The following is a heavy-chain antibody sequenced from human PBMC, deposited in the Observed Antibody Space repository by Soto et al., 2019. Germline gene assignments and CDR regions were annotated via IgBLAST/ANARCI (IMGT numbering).Heavy chain of an antibody. Sequence: APVKGSRKASCFNLSKYWITRVGPAPGPGLEWMGWISAYNGNTNYAQKFQGRVTMTTDTSTSTAYMELRSLRSDDTAMYYCARGLPKITIFGVAPGDYWGQGTLVTVSS. D-gene: IGHD3-3*01. CDR3: ARGLPKITIFGVAPGDY. J-gene: IGHJ4*02. CDR2: ISAYNGNT. V-gene: IGHV1-18*01. CDR1: CFNLSKYW.